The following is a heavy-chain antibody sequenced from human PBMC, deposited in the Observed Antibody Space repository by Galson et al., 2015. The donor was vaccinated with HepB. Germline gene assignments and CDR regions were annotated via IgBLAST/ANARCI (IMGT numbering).Heavy chain of an antibody. V-gene: IGHV4-59*08. CDR3: ARRPVEGYWYFDL. CDR1: GGSISSYY. J-gene: IGHJ2*01. Sequence: SETLSLTCTVSGGSISSYYWSWIRQPPGMGLEWIGYIYDSYGGSTNYNPSLKSRVTISVDTSKNQFSLNLSSVTAADTAVYYCARRPVEGYWYFDLWGRGTLVTVSS. CDR2: IYDSYGGST. D-gene: IGHD4-23*01.